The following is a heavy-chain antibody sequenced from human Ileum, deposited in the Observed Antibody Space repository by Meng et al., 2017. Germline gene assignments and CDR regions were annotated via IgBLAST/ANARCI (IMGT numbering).Heavy chain of an antibody. CDR3: SRTSYYDNSGYYPG. D-gene: IGHD3-22*01. CDR1: GGSFSGYY. Sequence: VQVTPGGAGLLQPSETLSLTCAVYGGSFSGYYWSWNRQPPGKGLEWIGEINHSGSTNYNPSLKSRVTISVDTSKNQFSLKLSSVTAADTAVYYCSRTSYYDNSGYYPGWGQGTLVTVSS. J-gene: IGHJ4*02. V-gene: IGHV4-34*01. CDR2: INHSGST.